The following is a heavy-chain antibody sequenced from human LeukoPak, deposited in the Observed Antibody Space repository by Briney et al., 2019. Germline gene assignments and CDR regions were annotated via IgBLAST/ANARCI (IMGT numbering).Heavy chain of an antibody. CDR2: ISYDGSNK. D-gene: IGHD3/OR15-3a*01. Sequence: GGSLRLSCAASGFTFSSYAMHWVRQAPGKGLEWVAVISYDGSNKYYADSVKGRFTISRDNSKNTLYLQMNSLRAEDTAVYYCARSFRTGHDYWGQGTLVTVSS. J-gene: IGHJ4*02. V-gene: IGHV3-30*04. CDR1: GFTFSSYA. CDR3: ARSFRTGHDY.